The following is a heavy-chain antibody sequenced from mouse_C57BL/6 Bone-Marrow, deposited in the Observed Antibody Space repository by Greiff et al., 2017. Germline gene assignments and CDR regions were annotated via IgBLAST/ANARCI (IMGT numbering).Heavy chain of an antibody. CDR1: GYTFTSYW. J-gene: IGHJ4*01. D-gene: IGHD2-3*01. Sequence: QVQLKQPGAELVKPGASVKMSCKASGYTFTSYWITWVKQRPGQGLEWIGDIYPGSGSTNYNEKFKSKATLTVDTSSSTAYMQLSSLTSADSAVYYCARGDGYYVYYAMDYWGQGTSVTVSS. CDR3: ARGDGYYVYYAMDY. V-gene: IGHV1-55*01. CDR2: IYPGSGST.